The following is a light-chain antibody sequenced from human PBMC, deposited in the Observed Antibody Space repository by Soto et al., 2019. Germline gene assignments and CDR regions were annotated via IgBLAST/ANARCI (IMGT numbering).Light chain of an antibody. CDR2: GAA. CDR1: QTGNRDY. CDR3: HRFGSDSLGT. V-gene: IGKV3-20*01. Sequence: VLTKSPGTLASSPGDRATLSCRPSQTGNRDYVAGYHQKSGRGHRLCIDGAATRATGIPDRLRDSVSGTDFTLTISRLELEDFAVYYCHRFGSDSLGTFXPGT. J-gene: IGKJ3*01.